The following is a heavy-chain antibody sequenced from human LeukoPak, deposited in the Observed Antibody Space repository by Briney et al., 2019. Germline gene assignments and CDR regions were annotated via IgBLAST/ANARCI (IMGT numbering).Heavy chain of an antibody. CDR2: ISTSSSYI. Sequence: SGGSLRLSCAASGFSFSSYNLNWVRQAPGKGLEWVSSISTSSSYIYYADSVKGRFTISRDNAKNSLFLQMNSLRAEDTAVYYCARGLWGVAGRGDAFDIWGQGTMVTVSS. J-gene: IGHJ3*02. CDR3: ARGLWGVAGRGDAFDI. V-gene: IGHV3-21*01. CDR1: GFSFSSYN. D-gene: IGHD6-19*01.